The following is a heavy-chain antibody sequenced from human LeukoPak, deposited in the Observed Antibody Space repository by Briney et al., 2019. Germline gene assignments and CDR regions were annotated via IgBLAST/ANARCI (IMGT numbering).Heavy chain of an antibody. CDR2: ISNSATST. Sequence: GGSLRLSCAVSGLTFSDSYMTWIRQPPGKGLEWLSYISNSATSTYHADSIKGRFTISRDNAKNSLYLQMNSLRAEDTAVYYCAREGDVRDGYNEAFDIWGQGTMVTVSS. J-gene: IGHJ3*02. CDR3: AREGDVRDGYNEAFDI. V-gene: IGHV3-11*01. CDR1: GLTFSDSY. D-gene: IGHD5-24*01.